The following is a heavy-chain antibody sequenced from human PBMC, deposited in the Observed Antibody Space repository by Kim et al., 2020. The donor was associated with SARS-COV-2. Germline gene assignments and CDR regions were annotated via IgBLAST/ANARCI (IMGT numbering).Heavy chain of an antibody. D-gene: IGHD3-22*01. Sequence: GGSLRLSCAASGFTFDDYAMHWVRQAPGKGLEWVSGISWNSGSMGYADSVKGRFTISRDNAKNSLYVQMNSLRAEDTALYYCAKGRYYDSSGYSTYYYYYYMDVWGQGTTVTVSS. J-gene: IGHJ6*02. CDR3: AKGRYYDSSGYSTYYYYYYMDV. V-gene: IGHV3-9*01. CDR2: ISWNSGSM. CDR1: GFTFDDYA.